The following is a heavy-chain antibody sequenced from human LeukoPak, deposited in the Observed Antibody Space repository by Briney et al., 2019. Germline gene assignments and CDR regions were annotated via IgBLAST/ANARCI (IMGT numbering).Heavy chain of an antibody. D-gene: IGHD5-12*01. CDR1: GFTFSTYR. V-gene: IGHV3-7*03. CDR3: AKEQRGYSGYMVGSCFDP. J-gene: IGHJ5*02. Sequence: GGSLRLSCAASGFTFSTYRMSWVRQAPGKGLEWVANIKQGGSEKHYVDSVKGRFTISRDNAKNSLYLQMSSLRAEDTALYYCAKEQRGYSGYMVGSCFDPWGQGTLVTVSS. CDR2: IKQGGSEK.